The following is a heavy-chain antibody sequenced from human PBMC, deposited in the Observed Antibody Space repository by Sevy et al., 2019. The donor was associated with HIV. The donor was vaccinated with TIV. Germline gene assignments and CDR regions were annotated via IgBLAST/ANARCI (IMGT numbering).Heavy chain of an antibody. Sequence: ASVKVSCTASGYTFTDYYMHWVRQAPGQGLEGMGWINPKSGGTKYAQKFQGWVTRTRDASISTAYMELSRLKSDDTAVYYCATHITVADAFDIWGQGTLVTVSS. CDR2: INPKSGGT. D-gene: IGHD6-19*01. V-gene: IGHV1-2*04. CDR1: GYTFTDYY. CDR3: ATHITVADAFDI. J-gene: IGHJ3*02.